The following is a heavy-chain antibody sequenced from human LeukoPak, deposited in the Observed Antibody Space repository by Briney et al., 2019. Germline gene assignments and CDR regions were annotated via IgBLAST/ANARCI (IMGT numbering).Heavy chain of an antibody. CDR2: MNSDGSST. CDR1: GFTFSSYW. V-gene: IGHV3-74*01. Sequence: PGGSLRLSCAASGFTFSSYWMHWVRQAPGEGLVWVSRMNSDGSSTSYADSVKGRFTISRDNAKNTLYLQMNSLRADDTAVYYCARDICSGVSRYPRAPHDYWGQGTLVTVSS. CDR3: ARDICSGVSRYPRAPHDY. J-gene: IGHJ4*02. D-gene: IGHD2-15*01.